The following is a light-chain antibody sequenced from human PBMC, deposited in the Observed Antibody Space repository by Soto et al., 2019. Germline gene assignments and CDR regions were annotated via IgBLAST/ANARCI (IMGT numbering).Light chain of an antibody. CDR3: RQHYSTPT. CDR1: QSILSTSNNKNY. CDR2: WAS. J-gene: IGKJ1*01. V-gene: IGKV4-1*01. Sequence: DIVMTQSPDSLAVSLGERATINCKSSQSILSTSNNKNYLAWYQQKPGQPPKLLIYWASTRESGVPGRFSGSGSGTDFTLTISSLQAEDVAVYYCRQHYSTPTFGQGTKVEIK.